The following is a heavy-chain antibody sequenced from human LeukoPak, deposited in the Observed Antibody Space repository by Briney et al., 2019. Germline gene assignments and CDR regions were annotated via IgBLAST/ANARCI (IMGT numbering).Heavy chain of an antibody. V-gene: IGHV3-74*03. D-gene: IGHD2/OR15-2a*01. CDR1: GFTFSGST. CDR2: ISPDGSSA. Sequence: PGGSLRLSCAASGFTFSGSTIHWVRQAPGKGLVWVARISPDGSSALSADSVRGRFTISRDNADNTLYLQLNSLRAEDTAVYYCARVSFCPRCHFDYWGQGTLVTVSS. J-gene: IGHJ4*02. CDR3: ARVSFCPRCHFDY.